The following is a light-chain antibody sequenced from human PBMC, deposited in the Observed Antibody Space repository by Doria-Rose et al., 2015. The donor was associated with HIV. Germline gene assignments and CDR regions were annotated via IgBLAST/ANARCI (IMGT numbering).Light chain of an antibody. Sequence: TQSPGTLSLSPGERATLSCRASQSFSSTYLAWYQQKPGQAPSLLIYDGSTRATGIPDRFSASESGTDFTLTVNRLEPVNFALYYCRQYGTSWTFGQGTKVEI. V-gene: IGKV3-20*01. CDR1: QSFSSTY. J-gene: IGKJ1*01. CDR3: RQYGTSWT. CDR2: DGS.